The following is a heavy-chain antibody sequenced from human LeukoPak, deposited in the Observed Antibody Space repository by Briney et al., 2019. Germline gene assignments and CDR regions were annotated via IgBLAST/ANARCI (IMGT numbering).Heavy chain of an antibody. J-gene: IGHJ4*02. CDR1: GGSISSYY. CDR3: ARGRRDIGSNDPITYFDY. CDR2: IYYSGST. Sequence: PSETLSLTCTVSGGSISSYYWSWIRQPPGKGLEWIGYIYYSGSTNYNPSLKSRVTISVDTSKNQFSLKLSSVTAADTAVYYCARGRRDIGSNDPITYFDYWGQGTLVTVSS. V-gene: IGHV4-59*01. D-gene: IGHD1-26*01.